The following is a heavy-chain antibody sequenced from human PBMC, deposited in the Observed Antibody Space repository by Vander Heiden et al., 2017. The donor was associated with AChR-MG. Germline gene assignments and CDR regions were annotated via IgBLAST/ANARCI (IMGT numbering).Heavy chain of an antibody. V-gene: IGHV3-23*01. CDR1: GFTFSSHA. Sequence: EVQLLESGGGLVQPGGSLSLPCAASGFTFSSHAVSWVRQAPGKGLEWVSAISGSGGSTYYADSVKGRFTISRDNSKNTLYLQMNSLRAEDTAVYYCAKDWDDCSSTSCPNWFDPWGQGTLVTVSS. CDR3: AKDWDDCSSTSCPNWFDP. D-gene: IGHD2-2*01. J-gene: IGHJ5*02. CDR2: ISGSGGST.